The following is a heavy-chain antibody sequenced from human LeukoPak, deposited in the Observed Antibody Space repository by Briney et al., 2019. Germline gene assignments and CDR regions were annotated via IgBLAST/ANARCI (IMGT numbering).Heavy chain of an antibody. J-gene: IGHJ4*02. CDR1: GFTFSSYA. Sequence: GGSLRLSCAASGFTFSSYAMSWVRQAPGKGLEWVSAISGSGGSTYYADSVKGRFTISRDNSKNTLYLKMNSLRAEDTAVYYCASDNWNYLFGYWGQGTLVTVSS. D-gene: IGHD1-7*01. CDR3: ASDNWNYLFGY. CDR2: ISGSGGST. V-gene: IGHV3-23*01.